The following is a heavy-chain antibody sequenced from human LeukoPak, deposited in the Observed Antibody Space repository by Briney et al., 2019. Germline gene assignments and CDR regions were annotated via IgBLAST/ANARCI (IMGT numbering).Heavy chain of an antibody. D-gene: IGHD6-13*01. CDR2: IYSGGST. CDR3: AKDILAAGTSDY. V-gene: IGHV3-53*01. J-gene: IGHJ4*02. Sequence: SWVRQAPGXGLEGVSVIYSGGSTYYSDSVKGRFTISRDNSKNTLYLQMNSLRAEDTAVYYCAKDILAAGTSDYWGQGTLVTVSS.